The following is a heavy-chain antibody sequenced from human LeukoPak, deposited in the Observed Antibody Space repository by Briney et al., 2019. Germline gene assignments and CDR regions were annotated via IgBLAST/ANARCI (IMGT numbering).Heavy chain of an antibody. V-gene: IGHV3-11*01. Sequence: GGSLRLSCAASGFTFSDYYMSWIRQAPGKGLEWVSYISSSGSTIYYADSVKGRFTISRDNAKNSLYLQMNSLRAEDTAVYYCARIDSSSWSSDYYYGMDVWGQGTTVTVSS. CDR3: ARIDSSSWSSDYYYGMDV. J-gene: IGHJ6*02. D-gene: IGHD6-13*01. CDR1: GFTFSDYY. CDR2: ISSSGSTI.